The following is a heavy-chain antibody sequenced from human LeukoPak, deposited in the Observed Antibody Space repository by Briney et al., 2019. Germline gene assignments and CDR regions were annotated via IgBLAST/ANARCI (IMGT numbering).Heavy chain of an antibody. V-gene: IGHV3-74*01. CDR3: AKDGSVAAADYYFDY. CDR1: GFSFSNYW. Sequence: PGGSLRLSCAASGFSFSNYWMHWVRQAPGKRPVWVARINSNGSITSYADSVTGRFTISRDNSKNTLYLQMNSLRAEDTAVYYCAKDGSVAAADYYFDYWGQGTLVTVSS. D-gene: IGHD6-13*01. CDR2: INSNGSIT. J-gene: IGHJ4*02.